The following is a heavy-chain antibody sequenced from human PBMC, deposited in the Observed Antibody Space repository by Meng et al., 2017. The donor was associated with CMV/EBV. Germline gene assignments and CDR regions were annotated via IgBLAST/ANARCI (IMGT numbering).Heavy chain of an antibody. Sequence: SLGLSCAASGFTFSSYAMHWVRQAPGKGLEWVAVISYDGSNKYYADSVKGRFTISRDNSKNTLYLQMNSLRAEDTAVYYCARDYDFWGQGTLVTVSS. CDR2: ISYDGSNK. D-gene: IGHD3-3*01. V-gene: IGHV3-30*04. J-gene: IGHJ4*02. CDR1: GFTFSSYA. CDR3: ARDYDF.